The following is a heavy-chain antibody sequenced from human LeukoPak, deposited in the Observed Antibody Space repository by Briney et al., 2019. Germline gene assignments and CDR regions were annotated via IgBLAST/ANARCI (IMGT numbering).Heavy chain of an antibody. CDR1: GYTFTSYG. J-gene: IGHJ4*02. Sequence: ASVKVSCKASGYTFTSYGISWVRQAPGQGLEWMGWISAYNGNTNYAQKLQGRVTMTTDTSTSTAYMELRSLRSDDTAVYYCARDLPLRYSSGWPFDYWGQGTLVTVS. CDR3: ARDLPLRYSSGWPFDY. V-gene: IGHV1-18*01. D-gene: IGHD6-19*01. CDR2: ISAYNGNT.